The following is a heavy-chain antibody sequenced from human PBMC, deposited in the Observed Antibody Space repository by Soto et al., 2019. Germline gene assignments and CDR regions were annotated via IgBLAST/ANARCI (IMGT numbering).Heavy chain of an antibody. Sequence: ASVKVSCKASGYTFTSYAMHWVRQAPGQRLEWMGWINAGNGNTKYSQKFQGRVTITRDTSASTAYMELSSLRSEDTAVYYCARIGRPYYYDSSGYSWFDPWGQGTLVTVSS. J-gene: IGHJ5*02. CDR1: GYTFTSYA. V-gene: IGHV1-3*01. D-gene: IGHD3-22*01. CDR2: INAGNGNT. CDR3: ARIGRPYYYDSSGYSWFDP.